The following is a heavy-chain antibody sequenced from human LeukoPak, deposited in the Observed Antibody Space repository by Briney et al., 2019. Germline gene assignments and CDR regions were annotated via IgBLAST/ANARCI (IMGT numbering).Heavy chain of an antibody. J-gene: IGHJ4*02. V-gene: IGHV4-4*07. CDR3: ARARYYDSSGYYFLDY. CDR2: IYSSGTT. D-gene: IGHD3-22*01. CDR1: GASISKYY. Sequence: PSETLSLTCTVSGASISKYYWSWIRQPAGKGLEWIGIIYSSGTTNYNPSLKSRVTISVDTSKNQFSLKLSSVSAADTAVYYCARARYYDSSGYYFLDYWGQGTLVTAS.